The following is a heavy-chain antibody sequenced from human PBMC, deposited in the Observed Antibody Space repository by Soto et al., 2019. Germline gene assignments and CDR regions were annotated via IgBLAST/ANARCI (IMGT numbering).Heavy chain of an antibody. J-gene: IGHJ4*02. CDR3: ARATYYDYIWGSYRAHYFDY. D-gene: IGHD3-16*02. CDR2: IYYSGST. Sequence: PSETLSLTCTVSGGSISSYYWSWIRQPPGKGLEWIGYIYYSGSTNYNPSLKSRVTISVDTSKNQFSLKLSSVTAADTAVYYCARATYYDYIWGSYRAHYFDYWGQGTLVTVSS. CDR1: GGSISSYY. V-gene: IGHV4-59*01.